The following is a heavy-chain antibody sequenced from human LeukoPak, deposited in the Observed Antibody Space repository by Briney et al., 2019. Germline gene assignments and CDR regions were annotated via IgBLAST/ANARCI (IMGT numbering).Heavy chain of an antibody. D-gene: IGHD1-26*01. CDR3: ARGPRVGAAGFVSYHYIDV. V-gene: IGHV3-30*03. CDR1: GFTFSDYG. J-gene: IGHJ6*03. CDR2: ISYDGSNK. Sequence: GSLRLSCAASGFTFSDYGMHWVRQAPGKGLKWVAVISYDGSNKYYADSVKGRFTISRDNSKNTLYLQMNSLRAEDTALYYCARGPRVGAAGFVSYHYIDVWGKGTTVTVSS.